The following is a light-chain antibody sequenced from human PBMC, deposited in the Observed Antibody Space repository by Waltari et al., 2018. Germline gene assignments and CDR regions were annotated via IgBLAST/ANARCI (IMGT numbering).Light chain of an antibody. CDR3: GTWDSSLSGAV. J-gene: IGLJ7*01. V-gene: IGLV1-51*02. Sequence: QSGLTQPPSLSAAPGQKVTIPCPGTSSNMGNNYVAWYQQFPGTVPKRPMYEKDKQPSGIPDRFSGSRSGTSATLVITGLLTGDEADYYCGTWDSSLSGAVFGGGTHLTVL. CDR1: SSNMGNNY. CDR2: EKD.